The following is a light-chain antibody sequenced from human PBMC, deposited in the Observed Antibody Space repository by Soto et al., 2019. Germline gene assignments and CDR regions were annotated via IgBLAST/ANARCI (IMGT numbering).Light chain of an antibody. CDR1: QTVTSSY. J-gene: IGKJ1*01. CDR3: QQYSDSPRT. CDR2: AAS. V-gene: IGKV3-20*01. Sequence: ETVLTQSPGTLSLSPGERYTLSCMASQTVTSSYLAWYQQKPGQAPKLLIYAASTRATGIPDRFSASGSGTDFTLTISRLGPEDFAVYYCQQYSDSPRTVGQGTKVEIK.